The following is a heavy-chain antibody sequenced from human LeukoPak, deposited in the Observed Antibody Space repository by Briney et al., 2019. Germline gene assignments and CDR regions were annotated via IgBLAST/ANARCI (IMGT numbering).Heavy chain of an antibody. D-gene: IGHD7-27*01. CDR1: GGSISSYY. J-gene: IGHJ5*02. Sequence: PSETLSLTCTVSGGSISSYYWSWIRQPPGKGLEWIGYIYYSGSTNYNPSLKSRVTISVDTSKNQFSLKLSSVTAADTAVYYCARDQLGDNWFDPWGQGTLVTVSS. CDR2: IYYSGST. CDR3: ARDQLGDNWFDP. V-gene: IGHV4-59*01.